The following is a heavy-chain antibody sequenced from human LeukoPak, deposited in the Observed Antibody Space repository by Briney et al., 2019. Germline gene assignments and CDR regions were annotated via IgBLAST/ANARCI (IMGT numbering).Heavy chain of an antibody. V-gene: IGHV4-59*01. D-gene: IGHD1-1*01. CDR2: IYYSGST. CDR3: ASSPWTSNYFDY. J-gene: IGHJ4*02. CDR1: GGSTSSYY. Sequence: SETLSLTCTVSGGSTSSYYWSWIRQPPGKGLEWIGYIYYSGSTNYNPSLKSRVTISVDTSKNQFSLKLSSVTAADTAVYYCASSPWTSNYFDYWGQGTLVTVSS.